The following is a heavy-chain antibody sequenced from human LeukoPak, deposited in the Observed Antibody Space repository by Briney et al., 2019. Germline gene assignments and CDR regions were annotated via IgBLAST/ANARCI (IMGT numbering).Heavy chain of an antibody. V-gene: IGHV3-7*01. CDR1: GFTFSSYW. CDR3: ARTWIAVSFDY. Sequence: GGSLRLSCAASGFTFSSYWTSWVRQAPGKGLEWVANIKQDGSEKYYVDSVKGRFTISRDNAKNSLYLQMNSLRAEDTAVYYCARTWIAVSFDYWGQGTLVTVSS. J-gene: IGHJ4*02. D-gene: IGHD2-21*01. CDR2: IKQDGSEK.